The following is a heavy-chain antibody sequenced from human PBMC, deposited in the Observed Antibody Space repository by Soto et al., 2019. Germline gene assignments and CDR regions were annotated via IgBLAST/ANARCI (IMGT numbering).Heavy chain of an antibody. V-gene: IGHV3-23*01. D-gene: IGHD3-10*01. CDR1: GFTFSSYA. Sequence: EVQLLESGGGLVQPGGSLRLSCAASGFTFSSYAMSWVRQAPGKGLEWVSAISGSGGSTYYADSVKGRFTISRDNSKNTLYLQMNSLRAEDTAVYYCAEGAPASGRSKYYYGMDVWGQGTTVTVSS. J-gene: IGHJ6*02. CDR2: ISGSGGST. CDR3: AEGAPASGRSKYYYGMDV.